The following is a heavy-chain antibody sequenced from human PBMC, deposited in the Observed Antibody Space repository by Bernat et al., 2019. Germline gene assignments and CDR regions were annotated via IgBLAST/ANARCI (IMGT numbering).Heavy chain of an antibody. V-gene: IGHV3-NL1*01. Sequence: QVQLVESGGGVVQPGRSLRLSCAASGFTFSSYAMHWVRQAPGKGLEWVSVIYSGGSTYYADSVKGRFTISRDNSKNTLYLQMNSLRAEDTAVYYCAIEYQQLWTGGAFDIWGQGTMVTVSS. D-gene: IGHD2-2*01. J-gene: IGHJ3*02. CDR2: IYSGGST. CDR3: AIEYQQLWTGGAFDI. CDR1: GFTFSSYA.